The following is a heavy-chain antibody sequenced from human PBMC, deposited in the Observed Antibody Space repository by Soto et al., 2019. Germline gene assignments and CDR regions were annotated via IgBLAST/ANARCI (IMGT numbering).Heavy chain of an antibody. CDR2: INHSGST. Sequence: PSETLSLTCAVSGGSFSGYYWSWIRQPPGKGLEWIGEINHSGSTNYNPSLKSRVTISVDTSKNQFSLKLSSVTAADTAVYYCARGYIIAAAGTPIYYYYYGMDVWGQGTTVTVSS. J-gene: IGHJ6*02. CDR1: GGSFSGYY. V-gene: IGHV4-34*01. CDR3: ARGYIIAAAGTPIYYYYYGMDV. D-gene: IGHD6-13*01.